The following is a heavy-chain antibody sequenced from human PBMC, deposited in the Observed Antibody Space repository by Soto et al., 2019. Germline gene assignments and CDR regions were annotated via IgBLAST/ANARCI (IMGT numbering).Heavy chain of an antibody. Sequence: SAPTLVNPKQTLTQACRFCGFSLSTSGEGVGWIRQPPGKALEWLALIYWDDDKRYSPSLKSRLTITKDTSKNQVVLTMTNMDPVDTATYYCAHDDVGQQGFDYWGQGTLVTVS. D-gene: IGHD1-1*01. V-gene: IGHV2-5*02. CDR2: IYWDDDK. CDR3: AHDDVGQQGFDY. J-gene: IGHJ4*02. CDR1: GFSLSTSGEG.